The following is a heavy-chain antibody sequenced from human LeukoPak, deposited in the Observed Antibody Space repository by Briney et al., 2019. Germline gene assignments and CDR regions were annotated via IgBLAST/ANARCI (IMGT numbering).Heavy chain of an antibody. CDR3: ARHELPGIAVSAGFGY. D-gene: IGHD6-19*01. J-gene: IGHJ4*02. CDR1: GGSFSGYY. V-gene: IGHV4-34*01. CDR2: INHSGST. Sequence: SETLSLTCAVYGGSFSGYYWSWIRQPPGKGLEWIGEINHSGSTNYNPSLKSRVTISVDTSKNQFSLNLRPVTAADTAVYYCARHELPGIAVSAGFGYWGQGTLVTVSS.